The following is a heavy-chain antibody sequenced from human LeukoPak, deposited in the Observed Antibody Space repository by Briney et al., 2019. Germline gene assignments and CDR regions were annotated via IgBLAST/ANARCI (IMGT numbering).Heavy chain of an antibody. Sequence: ASVKVSCKASGFTFTSHDYNWVRQATGQGLEWMGWMNPNSGNTGYAQKFQGRVTMTRDTSTSTVYMELSSLRSEDTAVYYCATPQYYDFRDYYYYYGMDVWGQGTTVTVSS. D-gene: IGHD3-3*01. CDR3: ATPQYYDFRDYYYYYGMDV. CDR1: GFTFTSHD. CDR2: MNPNSGNT. V-gene: IGHV1-8*01. J-gene: IGHJ6*02.